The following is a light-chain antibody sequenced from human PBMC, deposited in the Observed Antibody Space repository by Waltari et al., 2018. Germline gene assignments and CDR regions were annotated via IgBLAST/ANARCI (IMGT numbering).Light chain of an antibody. V-gene: IGLV1-44*01. J-gene: IGLJ3*02. CDR3: ASWDDSLNGFWV. CDR1: SSNIGNNP. Sequence: QSVLTQPPSASGTPGQRVTISCSGSSSNIGNNPVNWYQQFPGTAPKLLLYTNNQRPAGVPDRFAGSRSATSASLASSGLQSEDEADDYCASWDDSLNGFWVFGGGTKLTVL. CDR2: TNN.